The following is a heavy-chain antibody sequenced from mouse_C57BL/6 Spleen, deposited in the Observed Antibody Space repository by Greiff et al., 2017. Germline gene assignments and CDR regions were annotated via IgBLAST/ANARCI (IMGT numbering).Heavy chain of an antibody. CDR2: IYPGSGST. V-gene: IGHV1-55*01. D-gene: IGHD1-1*01. J-gene: IGHJ3*01. Sequence: QVQLQQPGAELVKPGASVKMSCKASGYTFTSYWITWVKQRPGQGLEWIGDIYPGSGSTNYNEKFKSKATLTVDTSSSTAYMQLSSLTSEDSAVYYCAREGVTTVDAWFAYWGQGTLVTVSA. CDR3: AREGVTTVDAWFAY. CDR1: GYTFTSYW.